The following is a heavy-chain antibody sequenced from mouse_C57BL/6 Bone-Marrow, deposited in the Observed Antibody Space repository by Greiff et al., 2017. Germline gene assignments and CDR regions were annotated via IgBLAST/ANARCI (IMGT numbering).Heavy chain of an antibody. Sequence: QVQLQQSGAELVRPGTSVKMSCKASGYTFTNYWIGWAKQRPGHGLEWIGDIYPGGGYTNYNEKFKGKATLTADKSSSTAYMQFSSLTSEDSAIYYCARDGYGSSSYDAMDYWGQGTSVTVSS. CDR1: GYTFTNYW. J-gene: IGHJ4*01. CDR2: IYPGGGYT. V-gene: IGHV1-63*01. CDR3: ARDGYGSSSYDAMDY. D-gene: IGHD1-1*01.